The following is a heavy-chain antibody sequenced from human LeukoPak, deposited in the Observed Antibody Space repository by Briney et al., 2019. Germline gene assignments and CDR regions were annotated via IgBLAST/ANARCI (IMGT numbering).Heavy chain of an antibody. V-gene: IGHV1-2*02. D-gene: IGHD3-3*01. CDR3: ARDRHDFWSGYSFNWFDH. Sequence: ASXKVSCKASGYTFTGYYMHWVRQAPGQGLEWMGWINPNSGGTNYAQKFQGRVTMKRERSISTAYMELSRLRSDDTAVYYCARDRHDFWSGYSFNWFDHWGQGTLVTVSS. J-gene: IGHJ5*02. CDR1: GYTFTGYY. CDR2: INPNSGGT.